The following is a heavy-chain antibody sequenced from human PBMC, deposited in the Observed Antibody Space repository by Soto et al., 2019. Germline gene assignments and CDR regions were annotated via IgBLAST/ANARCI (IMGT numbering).Heavy chain of an antibody. CDR2: IYSSGST. J-gene: IGHJ5*02. V-gene: IGHV4-59*01. CDR3: AKTSTAANRNWFDP. CDR1: CGSISGFY. D-gene: IGHD6-13*01. Sequence: PSETLSLTCSVSCGSISGFYWSWIRQSPGKGLEWIAYIYSSGSTNYNPSLKSRATISVDTSKNHFSLKLTSVTAADTAVYYCAKTSTAANRNWFDPWGQGTLVTVSS.